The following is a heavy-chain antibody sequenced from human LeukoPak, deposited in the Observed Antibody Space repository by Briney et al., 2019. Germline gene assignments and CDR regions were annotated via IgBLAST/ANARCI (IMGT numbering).Heavy chain of an antibody. CDR2: ISSSSSYT. CDR1: GFSFRDYY. D-gene: IGHD3-10*01. J-gene: IGHJ4*02. V-gene: IGHV3-11*03. CDR3: ANDYRSGSFHDF. Sequence: GGSLRLSCAASGFSFRDYYMNWIRQAPGKGLEWVSLISSSSSYTNYADSVKGRFTISRDNAKNSLFLQMNSLRAEDTAVYYCANDYRSGSFHDFWGQGTLVTVSS.